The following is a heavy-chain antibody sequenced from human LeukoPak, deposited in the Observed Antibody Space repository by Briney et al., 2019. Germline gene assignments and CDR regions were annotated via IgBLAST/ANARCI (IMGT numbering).Heavy chain of an antibody. J-gene: IGHJ6*03. CDR1: GDSINNNY. CDR3: ARGEGPPNTVTTHMDV. D-gene: IGHD4-11*01. V-gene: IGHV4-34*01. CDR2: INHSGST. Sequence: SETLSLTCTVSGDSINNNYWNWIRQPPGKGLEWIGEINHSGSTNYNPSLKSRVTISVDTSKNQFSLKLSSVTAADTAVYYCARGEGPPNTVTTHMDVWGKGTTVTVSS.